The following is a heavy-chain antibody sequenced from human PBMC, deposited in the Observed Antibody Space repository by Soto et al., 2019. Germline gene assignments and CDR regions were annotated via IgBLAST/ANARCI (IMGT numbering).Heavy chain of an antibody. CDR3: ARSSIGWYAD. CDR2: ISYDGSNK. J-gene: IGHJ4*02. CDR1: GFTFSSYA. Sequence: QVQLVESGGGVVQPGRSLRLSCAASGFTFSSYAMHWVRQAPGKGLEWVAVISYDGSNKYYADSVKGRFTISRDNSKNTLYLQMNSLRAEDTAVYYCARSSIGWYADWGQGTLVTVSS. V-gene: IGHV3-30-3*01. D-gene: IGHD6-19*01.